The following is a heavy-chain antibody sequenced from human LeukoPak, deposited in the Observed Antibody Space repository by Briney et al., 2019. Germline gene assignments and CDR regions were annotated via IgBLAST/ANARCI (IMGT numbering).Heavy chain of an antibody. CDR3: AAYCSGGSCYGYHDAFDI. CDR1: GFTLSNSG. Sequence: GRSLRLSCAASGFTLSNSGMNWVRQAPGKGLEWVSYISSSSSTIYYADSVKGRFTISRDNAKNSLYLQMNSLRDEDTAVYYCAAYCSGGSCYGYHDAFDIWGQGTMVTVSS. D-gene: IGHD2-15*01. V-gene: IGHV3-48*02. CDR2: ISSSSSTI. J-gene: IGHJ3*02.